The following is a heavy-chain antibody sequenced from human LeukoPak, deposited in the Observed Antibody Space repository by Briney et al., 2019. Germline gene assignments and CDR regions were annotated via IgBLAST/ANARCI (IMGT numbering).Heavy chain of an antibody. CDR1: GYRFTSYG. CDR3: ARGGDGDILTGLVFDY. V-gene: IGHV1-18*01. Sequence: ASVKVSCKASGYRFTSYGVSWVRQAPGQGLEWMGWISAYNGNTNYAQKLQGRVTMTTDTSTSTAYMELRSLRSDDTAVYYCARGGDGDILTGLVFDYWGQGTLVTVSS. CDR2: ISAYNGNT. J-gene: IGHJ4*02. D-gene: IGHD3-9*01.